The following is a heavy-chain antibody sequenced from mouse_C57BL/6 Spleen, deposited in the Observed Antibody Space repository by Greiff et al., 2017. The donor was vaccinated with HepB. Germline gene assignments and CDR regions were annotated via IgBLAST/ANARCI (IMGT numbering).Heavy chain of an antibody. CDR2: IGPGSGST. CDR1: GYTFTDYY. Sequence: QVQLQQSGAELVRPGASVTLSCKASGYTFTDYYINWVKQRPGQGLEWIGKIGPGSGSTYYNEKFKGKATLTADKSSSTAYMQLSSLTSEDSAVYFCSYDYDWYFDVWGTGTTVTISS. J-gene: IGHJ1*03. V-gene: IGHV1-77*01. CDR3: SYDYDWYFDV. D-gene: IGHD2-4*01.